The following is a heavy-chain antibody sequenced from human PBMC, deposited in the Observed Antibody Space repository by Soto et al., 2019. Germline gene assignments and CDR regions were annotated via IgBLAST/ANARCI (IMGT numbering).Heavy chain of an antibody. J-gene: IGHJ4*02. CDR3: TRAMAVGSTSLDY. Sequence: PGWSLRLSCAASGFNFRTYNMNWVRQVPGKGLEWISYIDTRGSTIFYADSVEGRFTISRDNARNSLYLHMVSLTDEDTAVYFCTRAMAVGSTSLDYWGQGTLVTVSS. V-gene: IGHV3-48*02. D-gene: IGHD2-2*01. CDR1: GFNFRTYN. CDR2: IDTRGSTI.